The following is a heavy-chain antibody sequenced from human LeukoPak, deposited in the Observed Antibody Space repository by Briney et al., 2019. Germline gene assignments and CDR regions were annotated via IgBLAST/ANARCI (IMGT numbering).Heavy chain of an antibody. CDR2: ISTYNGNT. V-gene: IGHV1-18*01. D-gene: IGHD5-12*01. CDR1: GYTFTNYG. Sequence: ASVKVSCKASGYTFTNYGFSWVRQAPGQGLEWMGWISTYNGNTNYAQKVQDRVTLTTETSTSTAYMELRSLRSDDTAVYYCARGQIYWYFDLWGRGTLVTVSS. CDR3: ARGQIYWYFDL. J-gene: IGHJ2*01.